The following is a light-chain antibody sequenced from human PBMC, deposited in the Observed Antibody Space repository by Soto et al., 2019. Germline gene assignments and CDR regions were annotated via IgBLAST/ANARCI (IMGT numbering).Light chain of an antibody. J-gene: IGLJ3*02. CDR3: QSYDDNSSWV. V-gene: IGLV6-57*02. Sequence: NFMLTQPNSVSESPGKTVIISCTGSGGTVASNYVQWYQHRPGSAPTAVMYEDNRRPSGVPDLFSGSIDSSSNSASLTISDLKTEDEADYYCQSYDDNSSWVFGGGTKLTVL. CDR1: GGTVASNY. CDR2: EDN.